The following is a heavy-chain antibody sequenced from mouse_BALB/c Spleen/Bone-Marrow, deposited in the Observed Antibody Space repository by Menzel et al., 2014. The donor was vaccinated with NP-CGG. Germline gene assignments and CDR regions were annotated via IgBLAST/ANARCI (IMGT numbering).Heavy chain of an antibody. CDR2: IDPANGST. CDR1: GFNIKDTY. J-gene: IGHJ4*01. D-gene: IGHD4-1*01. Sequence: VQLHQSGAELVKPGASVKLSCTASGFNIKDTYMHWVKQRPERGLEWIGRIDPANGSTKYDPKFQGKATITADTSSNTAYLQLSSLTSEDTAVYYCARWEYYAMDYWGQGTSVTVSS. V-gene: IGHV14-3*02. CDR3: ARWEYYAMDY.